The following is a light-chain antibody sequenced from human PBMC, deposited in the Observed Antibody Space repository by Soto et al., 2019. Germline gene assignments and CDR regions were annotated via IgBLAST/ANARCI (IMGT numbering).Light chain of an antibody. CDR2: EVS. CDR3: SSYAGSNNRV. J-gene: IGLJ1*01. V-gene: IGLV2-8*01. CDR1: SSDVGDYNY. Sequence: QSVLTQPPSASGSPGQSVTISCTGTSSDVGDYNYVSWYQQHPGKAPKLMIYEVSKRPSGVPDRFSGSKSGNTASLTVSGLQAEDGADYYCSSYAGSNNRVFGTGTKVTVL.